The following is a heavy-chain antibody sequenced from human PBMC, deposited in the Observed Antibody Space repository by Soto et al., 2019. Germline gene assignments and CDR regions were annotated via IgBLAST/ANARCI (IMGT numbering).Heavy chain of an antibody. CDR3: ERAGITMVRGVSGGMDV. Sequence: SETLSLTCTVSGGSISSGGYYWSWIRQHPGKGLEWIGYIYYSGSTYYNPSLKSRVTISVDTSKNQFSLKLSSVTAAATAVYYCERAGITMVRGVSGGMDVWGQGTTVTVSS. CDR2: IYYSGST. J-gene: IGHJ6*02. D-gene: IGHD3-10*01. CDR1: GGSISSGGYY. V-gene: IGHV4-31*03.